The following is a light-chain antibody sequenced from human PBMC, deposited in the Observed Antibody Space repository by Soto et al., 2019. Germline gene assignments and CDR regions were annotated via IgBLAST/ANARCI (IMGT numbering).Light chain of an antibody. CDR1: SSDVGGYNY. CDR2: AVT. V-gene: IGLV2-14*01. J-gene: IGLJ1*01. Sequence: QSVLTQPASVSGSPGQSITISCTGTSSDVGGYNYVSWYQQHPGKAPKLMIHAVTNRPSGVSNRFSGSKSGNTASLTISSLQAEDEADYYCCSYTGASTYVFGTGTKLTVL. CDR3: CSYTGASTYV.